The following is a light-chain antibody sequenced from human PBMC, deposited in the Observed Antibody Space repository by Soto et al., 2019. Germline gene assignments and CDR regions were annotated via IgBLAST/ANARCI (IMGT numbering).Light chain of an antibody. V-gene: IGKV3-15*01. Sequence: VMSQSPATLSVSSGVGATLSCRASQGINNSLAWYQQKPGKAPRLLIYDASTWDSGVPSRFSGSRSGAEFSLTISSLQPEDFAAYYCQHHNNCPLTFGGGTKVDI. CDR3: QHHNNCPLT. J-gene: IGKJ4*01. CDR1: QGINNS. CDR2: DAS.